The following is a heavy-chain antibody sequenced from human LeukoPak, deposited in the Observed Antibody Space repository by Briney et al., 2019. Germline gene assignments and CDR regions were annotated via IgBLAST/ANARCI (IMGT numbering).Heavy chain of an antibody. CDR1: GFFFDDYG. CDR3: VKDRDFWSGLDV. CDR2: ISWQSRTR. D-gene: IGHD3-3*01. V-gene: IGHV3-9*01. Sequence: GGALRLSCADSGFFFDDYGMHWVRQAPGKGLEWVSGISWQSRTRKYADSLRGRFSLSRDNAKNSLYLQMNRLKVEAAALYYCVKDRDFWSGLDVWGQGTMVTVS. J-gene: IGHJ6*02.